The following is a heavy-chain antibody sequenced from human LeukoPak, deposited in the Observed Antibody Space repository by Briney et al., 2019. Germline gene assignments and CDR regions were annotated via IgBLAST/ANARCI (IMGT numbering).Heavy chain of an antibody. Sequence: ASVKVSCKASGYTFSNYGISWVRQAPGLGLQWMGWTSYNGNTNYAQKFQDRVTMTTDTSTTTAYMELRSLESDDTAVYYCARHSGSGWQALGYWGQGTLVTVSS. CDR2: TSYNGNT. V-gene: IGHV1-18*04. CDR1: GYTFSNYG. J-gene: IGHJ4*02. D-gene: IGHD6-19*01. CDR3: ARHSGSGWQALGY.